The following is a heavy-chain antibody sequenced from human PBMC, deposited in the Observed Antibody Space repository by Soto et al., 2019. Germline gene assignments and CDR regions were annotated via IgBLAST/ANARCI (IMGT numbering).Heavy chain of an antibody. CDR1: GFIFTTYG. D-gene: IGHD1-20*01. CDR2: IWYDGSNK. J-gene: IGHJ4*02. V-gene: IGHV3-33*01. CDR3: ARDMTGTYIIGDN. Sequence: QVQLVESGGGVVQPGRSLRLSCGASGFIFTTYGMHWVRQAPGKGLEWVALIWYDGSNKFYADSVKGRFTISRDNSKNTLYLQMNSLRVEDTAVYYCARDMTGTYIIGDNWGQGTLVIVSS.